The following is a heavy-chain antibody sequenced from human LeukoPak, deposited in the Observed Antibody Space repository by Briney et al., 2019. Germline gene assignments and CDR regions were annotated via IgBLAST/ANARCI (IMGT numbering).Heavy chain of an antibody. CDR3: ARLGGLRLGDT. CDR2: ISYDGSNK. V-gene: IGHV3-30*04. Sequence: PGGSLRLSCAASGFPFSSYSMTWVRQAPGKGLEWVAVISYDGSNKYYADSAKGRFTISRDSSKNTLYLQMNSLRAEDTAVYYCARLGGLRLGDTWGQGTLVTVSS. CDR1: GFPFSSYS. J-gene: IGHJ4*02. D-gene: IGHD3-16*01.